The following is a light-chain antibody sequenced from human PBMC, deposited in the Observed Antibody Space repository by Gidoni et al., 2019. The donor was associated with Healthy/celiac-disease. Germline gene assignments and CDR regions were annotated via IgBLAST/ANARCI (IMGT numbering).Light chain of an antibody. V-gene: IGKV3-11*01. CDR2: DAS. CDR3: QQRSNWQAFT. CDR1: QSVSSY. Sequence: EIVLTQSPATLSLSPGERATLSCRASQSVSSYLAWYQQKPGQAPRLLIYDASNRATGIPARFSSSGSRTDFTLTISSLEPEDFAVYYCQQRSNWQAFTFXPXTKVDIK. J-gene: IGKJ3*01.